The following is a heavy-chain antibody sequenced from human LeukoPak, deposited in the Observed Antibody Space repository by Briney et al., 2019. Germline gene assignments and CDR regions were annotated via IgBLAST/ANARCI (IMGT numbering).Heavy chain of an antibody. Sequence: GGSLRLSCAASGFTFSSYAMSWVRQAPGKGLEWVSAISGSGGSTYYADSVKGRFTISRDNSKNTLYPQMNSLRAEDTAVYYCAKDAVGATGEDYFDYWGQGTLVTVSS. CDR3: AKDAVGATGEDYFDY. J-gene: IGHJ4*02. D-gene: IGHD1-26*01. CDR2: ISGSGGST. CDR1: GFTFSSYA. V-gene: IGHV3-23*01.